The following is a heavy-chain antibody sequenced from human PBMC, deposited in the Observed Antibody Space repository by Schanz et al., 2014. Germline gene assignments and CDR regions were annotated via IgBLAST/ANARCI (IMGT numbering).Heavy chain of an antibody. J-gene: IGHJ5*01. CDR3: CGKGSKHELNSFDT. CDR2: ISPASGST. V-gene: IGHV1-46*02. CDR1: GHNFNNYY. Sequence: KKPRSSVKVSCKASGHNFNNYYRHWVRQAPGQRPEWLGVISPASGSTTYAPKFQDRVSIIRDASMTTVYIQQRSLRCEDTAIYYCCGKGSKHELNSFDTWGQGSLVIVSS. D-gene: IGHD1-26*01.